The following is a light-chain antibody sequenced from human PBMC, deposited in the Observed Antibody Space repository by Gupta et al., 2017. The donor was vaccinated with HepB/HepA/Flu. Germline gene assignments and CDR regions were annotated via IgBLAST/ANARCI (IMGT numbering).Light chain of an antibody. CDR3: QQYDCSPCT. CDR2: GAS. V-gene: IGKV3-20*01. Sequence: EIVFKQSPGTLSLSPGERATLSCRASQSVSSSYVAWYQQKPGQAPRLLIYGASSRATGIPDRCSGRGSGTVFTLTISRLEPEDVAVYYCQQYDCSPCTFGHGTKVDIK. CDR1: QSVSSSY. J-gene: IGKJ3*01.